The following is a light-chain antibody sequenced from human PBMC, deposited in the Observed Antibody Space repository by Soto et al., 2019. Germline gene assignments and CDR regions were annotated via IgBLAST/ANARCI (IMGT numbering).Light chain of an antibody. J-gene: IGKJ1*01. V-gene: IGKV1-5*01. Sequence: EIQMAQSPSTLAVSLGDRITNTCPASEDIDTSLAWFQQRPGKAPKVLIAGASGLMNGVPSTFSGSGSGTEFALTISSVQPDDFATYFCQHYDTFSWTFGQGTKVDIK. CDR3: QHYDTFSWT. CDR1: EDIDTS. CDR2: GAS.